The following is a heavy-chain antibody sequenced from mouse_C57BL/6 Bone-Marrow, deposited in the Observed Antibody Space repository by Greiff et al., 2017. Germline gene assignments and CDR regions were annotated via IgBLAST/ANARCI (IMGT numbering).Heavy chain of an antibody. D-gene: IGHD1-1*01. Sequence: EVKLVEPGGGLVKPGGSLKLSCAASGFTFSSYTMSWVRQTPEKRLQWVAAISGGGGNTYYPDSVKGRFTIYRDTYKNVLYLQMSSLRSEDTALYYCSRQVTTVLATKYFDVWGTGTTVTVSS. CDR1: GFTFSSYT. CDR3: SRQVTTVLATKYFDV. V-gene: IGHV5-9*01. J-gene: IGHJ1*03. CDR2: ISGGGGNT.